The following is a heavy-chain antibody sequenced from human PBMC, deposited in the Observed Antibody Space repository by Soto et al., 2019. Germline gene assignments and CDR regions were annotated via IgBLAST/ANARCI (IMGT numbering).Heavy chain of an antibody. Sequence: EVHLVESGGGLVQPGGFLRLSCVASGFTFSSYWMLWVGQAPGKGLVWVSSISNDGSSTSYADPVKGQFTISRDNARHTLYLQMNSLRDEDTAVYYCARLPNKSPQNWGQGTLVSVSP. CDR1: GFTFSSYW. CDR3: ARLPNKSPQN. J-gene: IGHJ1*01. V-gene: IGHV3-74*01. CDR2: ISNDGSST.